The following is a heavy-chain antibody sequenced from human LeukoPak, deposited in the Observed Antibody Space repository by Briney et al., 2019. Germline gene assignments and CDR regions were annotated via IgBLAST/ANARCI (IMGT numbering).Heavy chain of an antibody. CDR2: IYYSGST. CDR1: GGSISSSSYY. D-gene: IGHD2-2*01. CDR3: ARGGAGCSSTSCYDY. Sequence: PSETLSLTCTVSGGSISSSSYYWGWIRQPPGKGLEWIGSIYYSGSTYYNPSLKSRVTISLDTSKNHFSLKLKSVTAADTAVYYCARGGAGCSSTSCYDYWGQGTLVTVSS. V-gene: IGHV4-39*07. J-gene: IGHJ4*02.